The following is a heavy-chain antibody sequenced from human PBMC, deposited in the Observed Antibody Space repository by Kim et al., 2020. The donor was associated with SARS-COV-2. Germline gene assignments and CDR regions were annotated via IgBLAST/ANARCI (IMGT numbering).Heavy chain of an antibody. V-gene: IGHV4-31*03. Sequence: SETLSLTCSVSGGSIRSGGKFWTWIRQHPAKGLEWIGYISYSGNSHYSPSLRSRVSTSLQTSENQFSLVLTSVTAADTAVYYCARGQPLDYWGEGILGTVSS. CDR1: GGSIRSGGKF. J-gene: IGHJ4*02. CDR3: ARGQPLDY. D-gene: IGHD2-2*01. CDR2: ISYSGNS.